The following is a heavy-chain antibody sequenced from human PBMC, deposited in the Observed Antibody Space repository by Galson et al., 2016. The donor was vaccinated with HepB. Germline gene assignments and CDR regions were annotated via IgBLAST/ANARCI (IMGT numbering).Heavy chain of an antibody. Sequence: SLRLSCAASGFTFSSYNMNWVRQAPGKGLEWVSSISTSSTYKYYADSVKGRFTISRDNAKNSLSLQMNSLRAEDTAVYYCARDNWEMAAVDYWGQGTLVTVSS. CDR1: GFTFSSYN. CDR2: ISTSSTYK. D-gene: IGHD5-24*01. V-gene: IGHV3-21*01. CDR3: ARDNWEMAAVDY. J-gene: IGHJ4*02.